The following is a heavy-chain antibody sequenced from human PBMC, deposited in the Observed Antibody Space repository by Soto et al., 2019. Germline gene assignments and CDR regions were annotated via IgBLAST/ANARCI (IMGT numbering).Heavy chain of an antibody. CDR1: DGSFSDNY. J-gene: IGHJ4*02. CDR3: ARESYYGSGSEGRFDY. D-gene: IGHD3-10*01. Sequence: QVQLQQWGAGLLKPSETLSLTCSVYDGSFSDNYWSWIRQPPGKGLEWIGEINHSGSTNYNPSLKSPVTISVDTSENQFSLKLSSVTAADTAVYYCARESYYGSGSEGRFDYWGQGTLVTVSS. CDR2: INHSGST. V-gene: IGHV4-34*01.